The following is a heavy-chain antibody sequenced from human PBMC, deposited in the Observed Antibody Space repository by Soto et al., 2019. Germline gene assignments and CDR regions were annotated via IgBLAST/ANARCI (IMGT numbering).Heavy chain of an antibody. CDR1: GFTFSSYA. V-gene: IGHV3-23*01. Sequence: GGSLRLSCAASGFTFSSYAMSWVRQAPGKGLEWVSAISGSGGSTYYADSVKGRFTISRDNSKNTLYLQMNSLRAEDTAVYYCAKEQDIVVVVAAILISPFDYWGQGTLVTVSS. J-gene: IGHJ4*02. CDR2: ISGSGGST. D-gene: IGHD2-15*01. CDR3: AKEQDIVVVVAAILISPFDY.